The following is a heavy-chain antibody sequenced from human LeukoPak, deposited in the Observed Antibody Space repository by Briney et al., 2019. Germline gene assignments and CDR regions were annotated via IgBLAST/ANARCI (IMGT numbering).Heavy chain of an antibody. V-gene: IGHV1-18*01. D-gene: IGHD4-17*01. J-gene: IGHJ5*02. CDR3: ARELYVYGDYRISWFDP. Sequence: ASMRVSCKASGYTFTSYGISWVRQAPGQGLEWMGWISAYNGNTNYAQKLQGRATMTTDTSTSTAYMELRSLRSDDTAVYYCARELYVYGDYRISWFDPRGQGTLVTVSS. CDR2: ISAYNGNT. CDR1: GYTFTSYG.